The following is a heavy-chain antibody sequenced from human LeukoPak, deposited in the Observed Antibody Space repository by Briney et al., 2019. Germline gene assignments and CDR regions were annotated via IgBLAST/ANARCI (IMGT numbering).Heavy chain of an antibody. V-gene: IGHV3-15*01. CDR2: IKSKTDGGTT. D-gene: IGHD4-11*01. CDR1: GFTFSNAW. Sequence: GGSLRLSCAASGFTFSNAWMSWVRQAPGKGLEWVGRIKSKTDGGTTDYAAPVKGRFTISRDDSKNTLYLQMNSLKTEDTAVYYCTTRWTVTAGYFDYWGQGTLVTVSS. J-gene: IGHJ4*02. CDR3: TTRWTVTAGYFDY.